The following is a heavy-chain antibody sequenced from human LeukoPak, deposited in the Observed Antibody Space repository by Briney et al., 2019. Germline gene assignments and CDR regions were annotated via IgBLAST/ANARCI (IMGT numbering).Heavy chain of an antibody. CDR3: AKDYYDSSGYRLFDY. CDR2: ISGSGGST. Sequence: PGGSLRLSCAASGFTFSSYAMSWVRQAPGKGLEWVSAISGSGGSTYYADSVKGRFTISRDNSENTLYLQMNSLRAEDTAVYYCAKDYYDSSGYRLFDYWGQGTLVTVSS. D-gene: IGHD3-22*01. J-gene: IGHJ4*02. V-gene: IGHV3-23*01. CDR1: GFTFSSYA.